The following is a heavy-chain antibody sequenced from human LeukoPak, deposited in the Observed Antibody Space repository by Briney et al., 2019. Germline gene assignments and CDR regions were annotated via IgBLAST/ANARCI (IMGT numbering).Heavy chain of an antibody. J-gene: IGHJ5*02. CDR3: AIVGATVGWFDP. CDR2: INPNSGGT. CDR1: GYTFTGYY. V-gene: IGHV1-2*06. D-gene: IGHD1-26*01. Sequence: ASVKVSCKASGYTFTGYYMHWVRQAPGQGREWMGRINPNSGGTNYAQKFQGRVTMTRDTSISTAYMELSRLRSDDTAVYYCAIVGATVGWFDPWGQGTLVTVSS.